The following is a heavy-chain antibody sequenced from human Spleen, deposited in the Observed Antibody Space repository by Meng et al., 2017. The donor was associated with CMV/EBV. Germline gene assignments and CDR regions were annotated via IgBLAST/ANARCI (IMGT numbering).Heavy chain of an antibody. CDR1: GGTFSSYT. CDR3: AREFGPGDGYNYYYGMDV. J-gene: IGHJ6*02. Sequence: SVKVSCKASGGTFSSYTISWVRQAPGQGLEWMGRIIPILGIANYAQKFQGRVTITADKSTSTAYMELSSLRSEDTAVYYCAREFGPGDGYNYYYGMDVWGQGTTVTVSS. V-gene: IGHV1-69*04. CDR2: IIPILGIA. D-gene: IGHD5-24*01.